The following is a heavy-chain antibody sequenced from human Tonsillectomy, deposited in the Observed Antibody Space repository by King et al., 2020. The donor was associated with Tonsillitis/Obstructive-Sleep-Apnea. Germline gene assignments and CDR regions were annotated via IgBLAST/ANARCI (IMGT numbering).Heavy chain of an antibody. CDR1: GGTFSTYS. D-gene: IGHD2-2*01. V-gene: IGHV1-69*12. CDR2: IIPIFCTA. Sequence: QLVQSGAEVKKPGSSVKVSCKASGGTFSTYSISWVRQAPGQGLEWMGGIIPIFCTANYAQKVQGRVTITADESTSTAYMELSSLGSEDTAVYYGARDRRYCSSTSCLTRGNYYMDVWGKGTTVTVSS. J-gene: IGHJ6*03. CDR3: ARDRRYCSSTSCLTRGNYYMDV.